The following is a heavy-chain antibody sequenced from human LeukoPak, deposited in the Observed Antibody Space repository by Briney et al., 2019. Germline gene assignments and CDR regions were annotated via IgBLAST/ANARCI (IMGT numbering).Heavy chain of an antibody. Sequence: SETLSLTCTVSGGSISSSGYYWGWVRQPPGKGLEWIGSIDYSGSTFYNPSLKGRGTISVDTSKNQSSLKLSSVTAADTAVYYCARAGIPTVTFDPWGQGTLVTVSS. CDR2: IDYSGST. J-gene: IGHJ5*02. D-gene: IGHD5-12*01. V-gene: IGHV4-39*07. CDR3: ARAGIPTVTFDP. CDR1: GGSISSSGYY.